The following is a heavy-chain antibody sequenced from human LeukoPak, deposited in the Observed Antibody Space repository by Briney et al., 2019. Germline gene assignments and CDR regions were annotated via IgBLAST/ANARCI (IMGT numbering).Heavy chain of an antibody. CDR2: ISSSSSYI. V-gene: IGHV3-21*01. J-gene: IGHJ4*02. Sequence: GGSLRLSRAASGFTFSSYSMNWVRQAPGKGLEWVSSISSSSSYIYYADSVKGRFTISRDNAKNSLYLQMNSLRAEDTAVYYCARGRQEGYFDYWGQETLVTVSS. CDR3: ARGRQEGYFDY. CDR1: GFTFSSYS. D-gene: IGHD5-24*01.